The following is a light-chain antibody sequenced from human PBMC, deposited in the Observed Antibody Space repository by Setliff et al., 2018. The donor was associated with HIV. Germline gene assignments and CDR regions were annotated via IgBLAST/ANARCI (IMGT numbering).Light chain of an antibody. V-gene: IGLV6-57*03. CDR2: ENK. CDR3: QSYDGDIRGV. CDR1: SGSIASDF. J-gene: IGLJ3*02. Sequence: NFMLTQPHSVSESPGKTVTISCTRSSGSIASDFVQWYQQRPGSAPTTLIYENKERPSGVPDRFSGSIDSSSNSASLTISGLKTDDEADYYCQSYDGDIRGVFGGGTQLTV.